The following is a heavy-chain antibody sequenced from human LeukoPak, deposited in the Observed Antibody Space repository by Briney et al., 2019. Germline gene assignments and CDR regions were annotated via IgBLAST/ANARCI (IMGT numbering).Heavy chain of an antibody. V-gene: IGHV4-34*01. D-gene: IGHD3-16*01. J-gene: IGHJ4*02. CDR3: GRSAGFVHFDH. CDR2: INHSGSA. CDR1: GGSFSDFY. Sequence: SETLSLTCAVYGGSFSDFYWSWIRQPPGKGLEWIGEINHSGSANYNPSLKSRVTISVDTSKNQFSLMVRSVTAADTAVYYCGRSAGFVHFDHWGQGTLVTVTS.